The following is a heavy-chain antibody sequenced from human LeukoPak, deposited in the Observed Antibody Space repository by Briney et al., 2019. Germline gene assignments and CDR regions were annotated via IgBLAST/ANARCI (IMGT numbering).Heavy chain of an antibody. CDR1: GGSISSGSYY. V-gene: IGHV4-61*02. CDR3: ARGEITMVRGVIITKSPFDY. D-gene: IGHD3-10*01. Sequence: PSQTLSLTCTVSGGSISSGSYYWGWIRQPAGKGLEWIGRIYTSGSTNYNPSLKSRVTISVDTSKNQFSLKLSSVTAAATVVYYCARGEITMVRGVIITKSPFDYWGQGTLVTVSS. CDR2: IYTSGST. J-gene: IGHJ4*02.